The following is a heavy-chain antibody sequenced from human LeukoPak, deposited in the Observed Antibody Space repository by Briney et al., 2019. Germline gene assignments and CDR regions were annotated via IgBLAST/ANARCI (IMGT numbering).Heavy chain of an antibody. V-gene: IGHV1-24*01. Sequence: ASVKVSCKVSGYTLTELSMHWVRQAPGKGLEWIGGFDPEDGETIYAQKFQGRVTMTEGTSTDTAYMELSSLRSEDTAVYYCATGLDPRYSSGWYDYWGQGTLVTVSS. CDR3: ATGLDPRYSSGWYDY. J-gene: IGHJ4*02. CDR1: GYTLTELS. D-gene: IGHD6-19*01. CDR2: FDPEDGET.